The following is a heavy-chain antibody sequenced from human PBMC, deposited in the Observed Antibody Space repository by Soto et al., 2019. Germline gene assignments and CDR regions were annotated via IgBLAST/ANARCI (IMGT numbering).Heavy chain of an antibody. CDR3: ARGVVPAAIGYYYYYMDV. CDR2: IWYDGSNK. J-gene: IGHJ6*03. V-gene: IGHV3-33*01. CDR1: GFTFSSYG. Sequence: GGSLRLSCAASGFTFSSYGMHWVRQAPGKGLEWVAVIWYDGSNKYYADSVKGRFTISRDNSKISLYLQMNSLRAEDTAVYYCARGVVPAAIGYYYYYMDVWGKGTTVTV. D-gene: IGHD2-2*01.